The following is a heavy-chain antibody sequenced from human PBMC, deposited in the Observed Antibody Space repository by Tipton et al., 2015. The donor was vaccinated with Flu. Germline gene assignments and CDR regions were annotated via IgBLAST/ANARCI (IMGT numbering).Heavy chain of an antibody. Sequence: GLVKPSDTLSLTCSVSGGSISIISYYWAWIRQPPGKGLEWIGSVFYSGSTYYNPSLNSRVIISADTSKNQFSLKLRSVTAADTAVFYCARSTTGDYYHSTFDIWGQGTMVTVSS. J-gene: IGHJ3*02. CDR1: GGSISIISYY. CDR3: ARSTTGDYYHSTFDI. V-gene: IGHV4-39*01. CDR2: VFYSGST. D-gene: IGHD3-22*01.